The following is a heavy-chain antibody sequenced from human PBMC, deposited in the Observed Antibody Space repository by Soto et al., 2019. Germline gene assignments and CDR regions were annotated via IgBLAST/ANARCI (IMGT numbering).Heavy chain of an antibody. Sequence: PSETLSLTCTVSGGSITSSYWSWIRRPPGKGLEWIAYIYDTGISGYTPSTSYNPSLKSRVTMSVDTSKKYFSQRLNSVTAADTAVYYCARVRNSRDIDYWGQGIRVTVSS. D-gene: IGHD3-22*01. CDR1: GGSITSSY. V-gene: IGHV4-59*12. J-gene: IGHJ4*02. CDR2: IYDTGISGYTPST. CDR3: ARVRNSRDIDY.